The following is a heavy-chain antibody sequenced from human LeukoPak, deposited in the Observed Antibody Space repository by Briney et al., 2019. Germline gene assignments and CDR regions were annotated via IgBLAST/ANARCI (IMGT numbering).Heavy chain of an antibody. CDR2: ISSSSSYI. V-gene: IGHV3-21*01. CDR3: ARDGAPAVPWDYYYYMDV. Sequence: GGSLRLSCAASGFTVSSNYMSWVRQAPGKGLEWVSSISSSSSYIYYADSVKGRFTISRDNAKNSLYLQMNSLRAEDTAVYYCARDGAPAVPWDYYYYMDVWGKGTTVTVSS. J-gene: IGHJ6*03. CDR1: GFTVSSNY. D-gene: IGHD2-2*01.